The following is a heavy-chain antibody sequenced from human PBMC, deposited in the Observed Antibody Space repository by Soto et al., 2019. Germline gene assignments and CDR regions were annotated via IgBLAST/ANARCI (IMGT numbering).Heavy chain of an antibody. CDR2: ISYDGSNK. Sequence: QVQLVESGGGVVQPGRSLRLSCAASGFTFSSYAMHWVRQAPGKGLEWVAVISYDGSNKYYADSVKGRFTIPRDNSKNTLYLQMNSLRAEDTAVYYCARPLWRDDYNWGYFDLWGRGTLVTVSS. J-gene: IGHJ2*01. V-gene: IGHV3-30-3*01. D-gene: IGHD4-4*01. CDR3: ARPLWRDDYNWGYFDL. CDR1: GFTFSSYA.